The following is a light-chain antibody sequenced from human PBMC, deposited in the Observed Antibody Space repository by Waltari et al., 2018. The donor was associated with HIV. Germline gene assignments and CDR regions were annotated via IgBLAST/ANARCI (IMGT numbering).Light chain of an antibody. Sequence: QPVLTQSSSASASLESSVKLTCTLSSGHSSYIIAWHQQQPGKAPRYLMKVEGSGSFNKGSGVPDRFSGSSSGADRYLTISNLRSEDEADYYCETWDSDIRVFGGGTKLTVL. CDR2: VEGSGSF. J-gene: IGLJ2*01. CDR3: ETWDSDIRV. V-gene: IGLV4-60*03. CDR1: SGHSSYI.